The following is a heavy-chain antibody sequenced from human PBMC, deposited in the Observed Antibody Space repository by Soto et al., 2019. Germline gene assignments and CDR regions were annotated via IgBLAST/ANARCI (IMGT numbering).Heavy chain of an antibody. D-gene: IGHD3-3*01. Sequence: QVQVVESGGGVVQPGRSLRLYCAASGFTFSSFGMHWVRQAPGKGLEWVSLIWYDGSKKSYGDSVKGGFTISRDNSRNTVYLQMNSLRADDTAVYYCARDASYYSLWSGYYPSRNGMDVWGQGTTVTVSS. V-gene: IGHV3-33*01. J-gene: IGHJ6*02. CDR1: GFTFSSFG. CDR3: ARDASYYSLWSGYYPSRNGMDV. CDR2: IWYDGSKK.